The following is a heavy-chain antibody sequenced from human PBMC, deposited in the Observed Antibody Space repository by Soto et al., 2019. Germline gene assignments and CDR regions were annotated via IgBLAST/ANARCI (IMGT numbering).Heavy chain of an antibody. D-gene: IGHD3-10*01. J-gene: IGHJ6*02. V-gene: IGHV1-2*07. CDR1: GYSFTDYY. CDR2: VNLNIEDTDGRGI. CDR3: AREVTMGRGARVYGLDV. Sequence: SVKVSCKASGYSFTDYYLHWVRQALGQGLEWMGWVNLNIEDTDGRGINYAHTFRGRVILTRDLPTSTGYMELSSLTSDDTAVYYCAREVTMGRGARVYGLDVWGQGTTVTVSS.